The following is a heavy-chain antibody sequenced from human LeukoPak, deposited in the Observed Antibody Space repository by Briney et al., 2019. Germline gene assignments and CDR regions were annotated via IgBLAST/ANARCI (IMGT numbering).Heavy chain of an antibody. CDR2: LSAGGGST. D-gene: IGHD4-17*01. V-gene: IGHV3-23*01. J-gene: IGHJ5*02. CDR3: ARDEYGDYGCDR. Sequence: AGGSLRLSCAASGFTLSSYALSWVRQAPGKALDWVSALSAGGGSTYYADSVKGRFTISRDNPKNTLYLQMNSLRAEDTAVYYCARDEYGDYGCDRWGQGTLVTVSS. CDR1: GFTLSSYA.